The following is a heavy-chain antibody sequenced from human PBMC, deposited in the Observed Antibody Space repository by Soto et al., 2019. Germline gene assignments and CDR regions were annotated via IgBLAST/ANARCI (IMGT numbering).Heavy chain of an antibody. J-gene: IGHJ6*02. Sequence: QVQLVQSGDEVKKPGASVKVSCKASGYIFVNYGIAWVRQAPGQGLEWMGWISPYTGNTHAATKVQGRLTMTTDTYTSTAYMDLWSLTSDDTAVYYCVMVDNYVTPTPQDVWGQGTTVTVSS. D-gene: IGHD3-16*01. V-gene: IGHV1-18*01. CDR3: VMVDNYVTPTPQDV. CDR1: GYIFVNYG. CDR2: ISPYTGNT.